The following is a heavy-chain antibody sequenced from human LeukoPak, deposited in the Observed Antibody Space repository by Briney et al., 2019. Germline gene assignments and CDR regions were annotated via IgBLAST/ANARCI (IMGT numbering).Heavy chain of an antibody. J-gene: IGHJ4*02. CDR3: ARGFWSGYHDY. Sequence: ASVKVSCKASGYTFTSYAMHWVRQAPGQRLEWMGWINAGNGNTKYSQKFQGRVTITRDTSASTAYMELSSLRSEDSAVYYCARGFWSGYHDYWGQGTLVTVSS. V-gene: IGHV1-3*01. D-gene: IGHD3-3*01. CDR2: INAGNGNT. CDR1: GYTFTSYA.